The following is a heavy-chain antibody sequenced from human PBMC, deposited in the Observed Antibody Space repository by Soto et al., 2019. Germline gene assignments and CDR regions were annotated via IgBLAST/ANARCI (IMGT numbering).Heavy chain of an antibody. CDR2: ISYDGSNK. D-gene: IGHD5-18*01. CDR1: GFTFSSYG. V-gene: IGHV3-30*18. Sequence: QAQLVESGGGVVQPGRSLRLSCAASGFTFSSYGMHWVRQAPGKGLEWVAVISYDGSNKYYADSVKGRFTISRDNSKNTLYLQMNSLRAEDTAVYYCAKCGYRRRYFDLWGRGTLVTVSS. J-gene: IGHJ2*01. CDR3: AKCGYRRRYFDL.